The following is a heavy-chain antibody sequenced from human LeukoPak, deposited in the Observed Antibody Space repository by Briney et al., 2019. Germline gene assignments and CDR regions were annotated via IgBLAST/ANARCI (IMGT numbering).Heavy chain of an antibody. CDR3: ATDYIQLCLPEPVRSCGGDCYIVY. D-gene: IGHD5-18*01. J-gene: IGHJ4*02. Sequence: GGSLRLSCAASGFTFSSYAMSWVRQAPGKGLEWVSAICDSGGSTYYADSVKGRFTISRDNSKNTLYLQMNSLRAEDTAVYYCATDYIQLCLPEPVRSCGGDCYIVYWGQGTLVTVSS. V-gene: IGHV3-23*01. CDR2: ICDSGGST. CDR1: GFTFSSYA.